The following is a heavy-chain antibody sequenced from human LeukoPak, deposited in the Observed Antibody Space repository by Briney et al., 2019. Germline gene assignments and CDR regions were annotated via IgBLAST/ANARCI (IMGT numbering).Heavy chain of an antibody. CDR2: ISGSGGST. V-gene: IGHV3-23*01. CDR3: AKRGVVIRVILVGFHKEAYYFDS. CDR1: GITLSNYG. J-gene: IGHJ4*02. Sequence: GGSLRLSCAVSGITLSNYGMSWVRQAPGKGLEWVAGISGSGGSTNYADSVKGRFTISRDNPKNTLYPQMNSLTVEDTAVYFCAKRGVVIRVILVGFHKEAYYFDSWGQGALVTASS. D-gene: IGHD3-22*01.